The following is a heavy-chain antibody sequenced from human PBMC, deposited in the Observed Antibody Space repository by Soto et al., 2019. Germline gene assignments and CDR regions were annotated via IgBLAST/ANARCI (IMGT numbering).Heavy chain of an antibody. CDR2: IYNGGSP. J-gene: IGHJ6*02. Sequence: SETLSLTCTVSGDSISSAYWSWIRQPPGKRLEYIAFIYNGGSPNYNPSLESRVTISPDNSKNTLYVQMSSLRPEDTAVYYCAKDIGGVDTGNYGMDVWGQGTTVTVS. CDR3: AKDIGGVDTGNYGMDV. D-gene: IGHD5-18*01. CDR1: GDSISSAY. V-gene: IGHV4-59*01.